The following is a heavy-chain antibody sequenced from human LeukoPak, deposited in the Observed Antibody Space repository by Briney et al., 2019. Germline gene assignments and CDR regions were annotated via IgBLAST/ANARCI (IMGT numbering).Heavy chain of an antibody. Sequence: PGGSLRLSCAASGFTFDIYGMNWIRQAPGKGLEWVSHISSGSSPKYYADSVRGRFTISRDNAKKSLYLQMNSLRVEDRAVYYCARGDDGAYWGQGTLVTVSS. CDR2: ISSGSSPK. J-gene: IGHJ4*02. V-gene: IGHV3-48*04. D-gene: IGHD3-16*01. CDR1: GFTFDIYG. CDR3: ARGDDGAY.